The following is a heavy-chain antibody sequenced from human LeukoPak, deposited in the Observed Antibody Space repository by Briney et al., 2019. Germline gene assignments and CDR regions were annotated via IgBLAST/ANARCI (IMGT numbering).Heavy chain of an antibody. Sequence: PGGSLRLSCAASGFTFSSYGMHWVRQAPGKGLEWVAVIWYDGSNKYYADSVKGRFTISRDNSKNTLYLQMNSLRAEDTAVYYCARDWDYGDYHFDYWGQGTLVTVSS. V-gene: IGHV3-33*01. CDR1: GFTFSSYG. CDR3: ARDWDYGDYHFDY. D-gene: IGHD4-17*01. CDR2: IWYDGSNK. J-gene: IGHJ4*02.